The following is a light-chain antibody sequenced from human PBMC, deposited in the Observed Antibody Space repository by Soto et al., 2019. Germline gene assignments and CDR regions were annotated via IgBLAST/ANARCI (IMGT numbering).Light chain of an antibody. J-gene: IGKJ5*01. CDR2: GAS. CDR1: QTVGSN. Sequence: EIVLTQSPDTLSVSPGERATISCRASQTVGSNLAWYQQKPGQAPRLLIYGASTRASDIPARFSGSGSVTEFALTISSLQSEDFAVYYCQQYNNWPITFGQGTRLEIK. CDR3: QQYNNWPIT. V-gene: IGKV3-15*01.